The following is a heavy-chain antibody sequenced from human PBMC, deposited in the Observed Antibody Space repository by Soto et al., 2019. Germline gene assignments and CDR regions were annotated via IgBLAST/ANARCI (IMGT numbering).Heavy chain of an antibody. CDR2: IWYDGSEK. V-gene: IGHV3-33*01. CDR1: GFTFSSYG. J-gene: IGHJ4*02. CDR3: ARQSLGNIRLRGFDY. D-gene: IGHD1-1*01. Sequence: QVQLVESGGGVVQPGRSLRLSCAAAGFTFSSYGMHWVRQAPGKGLERVAVIWYDGSEKYYADSVKGRFTISRDNSKNTVYLQMNSLRAEDTAVYYCARQSLGNIRLRGFDYWGQGALVTVSS.